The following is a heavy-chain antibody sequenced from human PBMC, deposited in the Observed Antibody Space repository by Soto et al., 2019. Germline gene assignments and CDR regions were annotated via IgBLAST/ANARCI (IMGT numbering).Heavy chain of an antibody. CDR1: GGTFSSYA. Sequence: SVKVSCKASGGTFSSYAISWVRQAPGQGLEWMGGIIPIFGTANYAQKFQGRVTITADESTSTAYMELSSLRSEDTAVYYCASLAYSYGRNYYYYGMDVWGQGTTVTVSS. CDR2: IIPIFGTA. D-gene: IGHD5-18*01. J-gene: IGHJ6*02. V-gene: IGHV1-69*13. CDR3: ASLAYSYGRNYYYYGMDV.